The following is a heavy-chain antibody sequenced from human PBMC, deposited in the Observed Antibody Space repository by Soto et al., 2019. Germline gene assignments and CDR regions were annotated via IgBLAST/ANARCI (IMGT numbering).Heavy chain of an antibody. D-gene: IGHD5-12*01. V-gene: IGHV3-33*01. J-gene: IGHJ6*02. CDR2: IWYDGSNK. CDR3: ARDHGYRFAEMATIPLGRYYYYYGMDV. CDR1: GFTFSSYG. Sequence: PGGSLRLSCAASGFTFSSYGMHWVRQAPGKGLEWVAVIWYDGSNKYYADSVKGRFTISRDNSKNTLYLQMNSLRAEDTAVYYCARDHGYRFAEMATIPLGRYYYYYGMDVWGQGTTVTVSS.